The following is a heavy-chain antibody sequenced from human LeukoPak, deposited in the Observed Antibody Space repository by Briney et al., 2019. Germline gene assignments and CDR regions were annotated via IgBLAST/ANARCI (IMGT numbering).Heavy chain of an antibody. CDR3: ARHALYGPFDP. J-gene: IGHJ5*02. Sequence: PSETLSLTCTVSGGSISSYYWSWVRQPAGKGLEWIGRIYASGNTNYNPSLKSRVTISVDTSKNQFSLKLSSVTAAGTAVYYCARHALYGPFDPWGQGTLVTVSS. CDR2: IYASGNT. V-gene: IGHV4-4*07. CDR1: GGSISSYY. D-gene: IGHD2-2*01.